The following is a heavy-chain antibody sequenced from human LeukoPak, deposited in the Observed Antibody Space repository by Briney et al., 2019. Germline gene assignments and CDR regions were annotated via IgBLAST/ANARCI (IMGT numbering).Heavy chain of an antibody. CDR2: ISYDGSNK. CDR1: GFTFSSYG. J-gene: IGHJ4*02. D-gene: IGHD3-22*01. V-gene: IGHV3-30*03. Sequence: GGSLRLSCAASGFTFSSYGMHWVRQAPGKGLEWVVVISYDGSNKCYADFVKGRFTISRDNSKNTLYLQMNSLRVEDTAVYYCARGYDSSGYRPFEYWGQGTLVTVSS. CDR3: ARGYDSSGYRPFEY.